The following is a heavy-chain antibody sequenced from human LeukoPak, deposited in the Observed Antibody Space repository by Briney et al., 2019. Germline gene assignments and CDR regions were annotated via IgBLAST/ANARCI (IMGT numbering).Heavy chain of an antibody. CDR3: ARASGYSSSWYGSVY. Sequence: RPGGSLRLSCAASGFTFDDYGMSWVRQAPGKGLEWVSGINWNGGSTGYADSVKGRFTISRDNAKNSLYLQMNGLRAEDTALYYCARASGYSSSWYGSVYWGQGTLVTVSS. CDR2: INWNGGST. V-gene: IGHV3-20*04. J-gene: IGHJ4*02. CDR1: GFTFDDYG. D-gene: IGHD6-13*01.